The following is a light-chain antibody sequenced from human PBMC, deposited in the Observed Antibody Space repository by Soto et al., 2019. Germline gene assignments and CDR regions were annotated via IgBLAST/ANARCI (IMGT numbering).Light chain of an antibody. CDR2: KAS. CDR3: QQYNSYRA. J-gene: IGKJ1*01. Sequence: DIQMTQSPSTLSASVGDRVTITCRASESIDSWLAWHQQKPGRAPKLLISKASSLESGVPSRFSGSGSGTEFTLTISSLQPDDFATYYCQQYNSYRAFGQGTK. V-gene: IGKV1-5*03. CDR1: ESIDSW.